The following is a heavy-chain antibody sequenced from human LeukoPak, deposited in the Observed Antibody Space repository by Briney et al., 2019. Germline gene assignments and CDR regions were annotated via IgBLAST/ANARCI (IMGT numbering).Heavy chain of an antibody. Sequence: SETLSLTCAVYGGSFSGYYWSWIRQPPGKGLEWIGEINHSGSTNYNPSLKSRVTISVDTSKNQFSLKLSSVTAADTAVYYGARDDQFDYWGQGTLVTVSS. CDR2: INHSGST. CDR1: GGSFSGYY. CDR3: ARDDQFDY. V-gene: IGHV4-34*01. D-gene: IGHD3-16*01. J-gene: IGHJ4*02.